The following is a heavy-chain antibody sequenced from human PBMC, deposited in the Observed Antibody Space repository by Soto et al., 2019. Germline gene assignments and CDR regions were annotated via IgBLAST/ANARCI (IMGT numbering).Heavy chain of an antibody. CDR1: GGSFSGYY. D-gene: IGHD5-18*01. CDR3: ARGHRGYSCGAGGYMDG. CDR2: INHSGST. J-gene: IGHJ6*04. V-gene: IGHV4-34*01. Sequence: SETLSLTCAVYGGSFSGYYWSWIRQPPGKGLEWIGEINHSGSTNYNPSLKSRVTISVDTSKNQFSLKLSSVTAADTAVYYCARGHRGYSCGAGGYMDGPGKATTVTVAS.